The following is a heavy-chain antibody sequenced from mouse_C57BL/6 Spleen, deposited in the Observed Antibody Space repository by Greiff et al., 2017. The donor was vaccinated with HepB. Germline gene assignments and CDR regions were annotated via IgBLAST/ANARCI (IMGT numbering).Heavy chain of an antibody. CDR3: ARKGYYGSDWYFEG. Sequence: QVQLKQSGPGLVAPSQSLSITCTVSGFSLTSYAISWVRQPPGQGLEWLGVIWTGGGTNYNSALNSRLSISKDNSKSQVFLKMNSLQTDDTARYYCARKGYYGSDWYFEGWGTGTTVTVSS. CDR2: IWTGGGT. CDR1: GFSLTSYA. V-gene: IGHV2-9-1*01. J-gene: IGHJ1*03. D-gene: IGHD1-1*01.